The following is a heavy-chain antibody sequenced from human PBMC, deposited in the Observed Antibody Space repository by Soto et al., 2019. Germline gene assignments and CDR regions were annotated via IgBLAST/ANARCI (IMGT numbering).Heavy chain of an antibody. CDR2: INPSGGST. Sequence: ASVKVSCKASGYTFTSYYMHWLRQAPGQGLEWMGIINPSGGSTSYAQKFQGRVTMTRDTSTSTVYMELSSLRSEDTAVYYCATLGVRRDYYYYGMDVWGQGTTVTVSS. CDR1: GYTFTSYY. V-gene: IGHV1-46*03. D-gene: IGHD3-16*01. J-gene: IGHJ6*02. CDR3: ATLGVRRDYYYYGMDV.